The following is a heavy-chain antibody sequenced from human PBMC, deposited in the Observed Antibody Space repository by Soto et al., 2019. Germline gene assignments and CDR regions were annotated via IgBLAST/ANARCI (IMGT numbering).Heavy chain of an antibody. CDR2: IIPILGIA. CDR1: GGTLSSYT. CDR3: ARGRSTSWDLFDY. J-gene: IGHJ4*02. Sequence: SVKVSCKASGGTLSSYTISWLRQAPGQGLEWMGRIIPILGIANYAQKFQGRVTITADKSTSTAYMELSSLRSEDTAVYYCARGRSTSWDLFDYWGQGTLVTVSS. D-gene: IGHD2-2*01. V-gene: IGHV1-69*02.